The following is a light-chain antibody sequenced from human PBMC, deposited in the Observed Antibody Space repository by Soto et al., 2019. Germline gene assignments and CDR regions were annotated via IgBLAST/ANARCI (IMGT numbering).Light chain of an antibody. CDR1: QNINAW. V-gene: IGKV1-5*01. CDR3: QQFHTYYT. CDR2: DAS. Sequence: DIQMTQSPSTLSASVGDRVTITCRASQNINAWLAWYQQKPGKAPKLLISDASNLESGVSSRFSGSGYGTEFTLTISSLQPDDFATYYCQQFHTYYTFVQGTKLEIK. J-gene: IGKJ2*01.